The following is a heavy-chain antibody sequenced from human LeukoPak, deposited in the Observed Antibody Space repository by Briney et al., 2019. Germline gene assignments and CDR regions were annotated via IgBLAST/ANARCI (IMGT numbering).Heavy chain of an antibody. D-gene: IGHD6-13*01. Sequence: GGSLRLSCAASGFTFSRYGMHWVRQAPGKGLEWVAVIWYDGSNKYYADSVKGRFTISRDNSKNTLYLQMNSLRAEDTAVYYCARGSSSGRIDYWGQGTLVTVSS. CDR2: IWYDGSNK. V-gene: IGHV3-33*01. J-gene: IGHJ4*02. CDR3: ARGSSSGRIDY. CDR1: GFTFSRYG.